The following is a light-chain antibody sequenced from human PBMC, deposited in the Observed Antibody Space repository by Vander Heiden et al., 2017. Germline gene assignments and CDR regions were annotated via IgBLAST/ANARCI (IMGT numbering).Light chain of an antibody. Sequence: DIQMAQSPSSLSASVGDSVTITCRASRTVRSYVNWYQQRPGEAPRLLIYSASNLQSGVPSRFSGSGFGTGFTLSISSLQPEDFAIYYCHQSHSSPFTFGPGTTVDIK. CDR2: SAS. V-gene: IGKV1-39*01. CDR1: RTVRSY. CDR3: HQSHSSPFT. J-gene: IGKJ3*01.